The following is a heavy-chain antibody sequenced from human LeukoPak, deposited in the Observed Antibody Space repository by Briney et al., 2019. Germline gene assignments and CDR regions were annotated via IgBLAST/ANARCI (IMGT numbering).Heavy chain of an antibody. D-gene: IGHD6-6*01. CDR1: GFTFSSYA. J-gene: IGHJ6*02. Sequence: GGSLRLSCAASGFTFSSYAMSWVRQAPGNGLEWVSAISGSGGSTYYADSVKGQFTISRDNSKNTLYLQMNSLRAEDTAVYYCAKGGSSLAMDGMDVWGQGTTVTVSS. V-gene: IGHV3-23*01. CDR2: ISGSGGST. CDR3: AKGGSSLAMDGMDV.